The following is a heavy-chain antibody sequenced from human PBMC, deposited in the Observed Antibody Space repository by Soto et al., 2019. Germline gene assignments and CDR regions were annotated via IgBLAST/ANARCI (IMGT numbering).Heavy chain of an antibody. CDR1: GGTFSSYA. J-gene: IGHJ3*02. D-gene: IGHD2-15*01. V-gene: IGHV1-69*13. CDR2: IIPIFGTA. Sequence: GDSVQVSCKASGGTFSSYAISWVRQAPGQGLEWMGGIIPIFGTANYAQKFQGRVTITADESTSTAYMELSSLRSEDTAVYYCAGGRARWSVAAPLEPFDIWGQGTMVTVAS. CDR3: AGGRARWSVAAPLEPFDI.